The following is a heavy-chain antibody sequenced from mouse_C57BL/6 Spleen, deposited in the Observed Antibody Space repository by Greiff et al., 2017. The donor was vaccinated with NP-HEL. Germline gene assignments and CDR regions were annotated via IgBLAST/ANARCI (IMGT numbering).Heavy chain of an antibody. CDR3: TRVYVGYAMDY. V-gene: IGHV5-9-1*02. CDR1: GFTFSSYA. CDR2: ISSGGDYI. Sequence: DVMLVESGEGLVKPGGSLKLSCAASGFTFSSYAMSWVRQTPEKRLEWVAYISSGGDYIYYADTVKGRFTISRDNARNTLYLQMSSLKSEDTAMYYCTRVYVGYAMDYWGQGTSVTVSS. J-gene: IGHJ4*01. D-gene: IGHD2-12*01.